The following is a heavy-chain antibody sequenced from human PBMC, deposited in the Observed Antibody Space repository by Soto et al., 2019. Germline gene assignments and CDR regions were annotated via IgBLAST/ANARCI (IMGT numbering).Heavy chain of an antibody. V-gene: IGHV4-4*02. CDR2: IYRTGIT. D-gene: IGHD1-7*01. J-gene: IGHJ4*02. Sequence: PSETLSLTCAVSGGSFTSNNWWTWVRPPPGQGLEWIGEIYRTGITNYNPSLKSRVTISLEKSEKQFSLKVNSLTAADTAVYYCASRDPGTSVDYWGQGTLVTVSS. CDR1: GGSFTSNNW. CDR3: ASRDPGTSVDY.